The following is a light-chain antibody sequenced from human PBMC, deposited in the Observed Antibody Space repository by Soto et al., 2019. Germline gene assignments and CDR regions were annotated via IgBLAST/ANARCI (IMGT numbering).Light chain of an antibody. CDR2: EGT. CDR1: SSDVGSYNL. CDR3: CSYAGISPNWV. J-gene: IGLJ3*02. V-gene: IGLV2-23*01. Sequence: QSALTQPASVSGSPGQSITISCTGTSSDVGSYNLVSWYQQHPGKAPKLMISEGTKRPSGVSSRFSGSKLGITASLTISGLQSEDEADYYCCSYAGISPNWVFGGGTKLTVL.